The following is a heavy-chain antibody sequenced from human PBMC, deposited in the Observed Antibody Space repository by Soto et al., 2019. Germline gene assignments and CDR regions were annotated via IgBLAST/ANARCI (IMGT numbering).Heavy chain of an antibody. CDR1: GFTFSVYW. Sequence: EVQLVESGGGLVQPGGSLRLSCAASGFTFSVYWMHWVRQAPGKGLVWVSRIDSDGSTTSYADSVKGRFTISRDNAKSTLYLQMNRLRAEDTAVYYCARPGYSNYGAGVDVWGQGTTVTVSS. CDR3: ARPGYSNYGAGVDV. V-gene: IGHV3-74*01. J-gene: IGHJ6*02. D-gene: IGHD4-4*01. CDR2: IDSDGSTT.